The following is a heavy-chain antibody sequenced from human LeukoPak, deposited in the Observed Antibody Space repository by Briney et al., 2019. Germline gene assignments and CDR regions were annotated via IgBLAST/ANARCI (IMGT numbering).Heavy chain of an antibody. V-gene: IGHV1-18*01. D-gene: IGHD5-18*01. J-gene: IGHJ4*02. CDR1: GYTFPSYG. CDR2: ISAYNGNT. Sequence: SVQGSCQASGYTFPSYGISWVRQAPGQGLGWMGWISAYNGNTNYAQKLQGRVTMTTDTSTSTAYMELRSLRSADTAVYYCARDRVDTAMVGVDYWGQGTLVTVSS. CDR3: ARDRVDTAMVGVDY.